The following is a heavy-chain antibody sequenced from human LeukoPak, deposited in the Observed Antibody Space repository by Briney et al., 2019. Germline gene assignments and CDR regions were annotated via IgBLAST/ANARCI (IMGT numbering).Heavy chain of an antibody. Sequence: SGPTLVKPTQTLTLTCTFSGFSLSTSGVGVGWIRQPPGKALEWLALIYWDDDKRYSPSLKSRLTITKDTSKNQVVLTMTNMDPVDTATYYCARSRSSGYDSWFDPWGQGTLVTVSS. V-gene: IGHV2-5*02. CDR3: ARSRSSGYDSWFDP. J-gene: IGHJ5*02. CDR2: IYWDDDK. CDR1: GFSLSTSGVG. D-gene: IGHD5-12*01.